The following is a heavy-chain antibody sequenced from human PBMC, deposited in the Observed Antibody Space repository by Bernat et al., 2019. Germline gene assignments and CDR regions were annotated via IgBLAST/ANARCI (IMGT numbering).Heavy chain of an antibody. D-gene: IGHD2-21*01. Sequence: EVQLVQSGAEVKKPGATVKISCKVSGYTFTDYYMHWVQQAPGKGLEWMGLVDPEDGETIYAEKFQGRVTITADTSTDTAYMELSSLRSEDTAVYYCATVRGPSGDWYSWGMDVWGQGTTVTVSS. CDR3: ATVRGPSGDWYSWGMDV. CDR1: GYTFTDYY. CDR2: VDPEDGET. J-gene: IGHJ6*02. V-gene: IGHV1-69-2*01.